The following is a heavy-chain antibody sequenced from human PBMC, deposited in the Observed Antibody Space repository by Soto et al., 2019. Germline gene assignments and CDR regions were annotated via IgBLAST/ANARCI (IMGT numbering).Heavy chain of an antibody. CDR3: ARGRPSCSGGSCVVGYFDY. Sequence: QVQLKQWCAGLLKPSETLSLTCAVYDGSFSGYYWSWIRQPPGKGLEWLGEINHSGSTNYNPSLKIRVTISVDTSKNQFSLNLSSVTAADTAVYYCARGRPSCSGGSCVVGYFDYWGQGTLVTVSS. CDR2: INHSGST. CDR1: DGSFSGYY. D-gene: IGHD2-15*01. V-gene: IGHV4-34*01. J-gene: IGHJ4*02.